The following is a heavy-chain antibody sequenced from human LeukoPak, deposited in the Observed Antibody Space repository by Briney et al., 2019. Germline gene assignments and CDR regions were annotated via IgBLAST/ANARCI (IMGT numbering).Heavy chain of an antibody. J-gene: IGHJ6*02. CDR2: ISGGGGST. V-gene: IGHV3-23*01. Sequence: GGSLRLSCAASGFTFSSYAMSWVRQAPGKGLEWVSAISGGGGSTSYADSVKGRFTISTDNAKNTLYLQMNSLRAEDTAVYYCAALGQLRPPYYYDDGMDVWGQGTTVTVSS. CDR3: AALGQLRPPYYYDDGMDV. CDR1: GFTFSSYA. D-gene: IGHD6-13*01.